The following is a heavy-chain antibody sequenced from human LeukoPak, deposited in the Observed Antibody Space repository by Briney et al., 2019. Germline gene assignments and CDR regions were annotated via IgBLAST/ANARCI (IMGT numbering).Heavy chain of an antibody. CDR2: IYWNDEK. V-gene: IGHV2-5*01. J-gene: IGHJ3*02. CDR3: ARHCSGGTCYLEHTFDM. D-gene: IGHD2-15*01. CDR1: GFSLSSSGVG. Sequence: KESGPTLLKPTQTLTLTCTFSGFSLSSSGVGVGWIRQPPGKALEWLALIYWNDEKRCSPSLKSRLTITKDTSKNQVVLTMANMDPVDTATYYCARHCSGGTCYLEHTFDMWGQGTMVTVSS.